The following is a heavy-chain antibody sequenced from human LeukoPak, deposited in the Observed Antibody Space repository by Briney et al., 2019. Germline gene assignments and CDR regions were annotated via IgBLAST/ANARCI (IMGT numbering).Heavy chain of an antibody. CDR2: IYPGDSDT. Sequence: GESLKISCKGSGYSFTSYWIGWVRQMPGKGLDWMGIIYPGDSDTRYSPSFQGQVTISADKSISTAYLQWSSLKASDTAMYYCARRGKYSSGWQNWFDPWGQGTLVTVSS. V-gene: IGHV5-51*01. D-gene: IGHD6-19*01. CDR1: GYSFTSYW. CDR3: ARRGKYSSGWQNWFDP. J-gene: IGHJ5*02.